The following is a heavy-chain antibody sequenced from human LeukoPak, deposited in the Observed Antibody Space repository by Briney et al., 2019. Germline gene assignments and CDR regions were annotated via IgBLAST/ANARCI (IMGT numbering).Heavy chain of an antibody. CDR3: ASRGFASGYCSRNSSDDYYFYYMDV. CDR1: GASISSGTYC. V-gene: IGHV4-61*02. Sequence: TSQTLSLTCTVSGASISSGTYCFTWIRQPAGKGLEWIGRIYSGGSTYYNSSLKSRVPISLDTSKNHFYLTPCSATAADTAVYYCASRGFASGYCSRNSSDDYYFYYMDVWGKGTTVTVSS. J-gene: IGHJ6*03. CDR2: IYSGGST. D-gene: IGHD2-2*03.